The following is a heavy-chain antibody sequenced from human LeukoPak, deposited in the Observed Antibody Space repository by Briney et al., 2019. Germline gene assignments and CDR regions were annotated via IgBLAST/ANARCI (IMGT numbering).Heavy chain of an antibody. CDR1: GGSFSGYY. Sequence: SETLSLTCADYGGSFSGYYWSWIRQPPGKGLEWIGYIYHSGSTYYNPSLKSRVTISVDRSKNQFSLKLSSVTAADTAVYYCASMHYYYGMDVWGQGTTVTVSS. J-gene: IGHJ6*02. V-gene: IGHV4-34*01. CDR2: IYHSGST. D-gene: IGHD2-2*01. CDR3: ASMHYYYGMDV.